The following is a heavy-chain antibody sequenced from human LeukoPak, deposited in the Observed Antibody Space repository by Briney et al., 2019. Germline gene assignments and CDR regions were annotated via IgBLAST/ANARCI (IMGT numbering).Heavy chain of an antibody. J-gene: IGHJ4*02. CDR3: ARDSSGWYYLDY. CDR1: GYTFTSYA. D-gene: IGHD6-19*01. CDR2: ISAYNGNT. Sequence: ASVKVSCKPSGYTFTSYALSWVRQAPGQGLEWMGWISAYNGNTNYAQKLQGRVTMTTDTSTSTAYMELRSLRSDDTAVYYCARDSSGWYYLDYWGQGTLVTVSS. V-gene: IGHV1-18*01.